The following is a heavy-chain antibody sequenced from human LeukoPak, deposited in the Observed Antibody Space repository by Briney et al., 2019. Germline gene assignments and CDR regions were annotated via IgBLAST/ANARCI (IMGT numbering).Heavy chain of an antibody. CDR2: INAGNDNT. CDR3: ARGFGDY. CDR1: GYTFSNYA. J-gene: IGHJ4*02. Sequence: GASVKVSFTASGYTFSNYAMHWVRQAPGQRLEWMGWINAGNDNTKYSQNFQGRVTITRDTSASTVYMELSDLRSEDTAVYYCARGFGDYWGQGTLVTVSS. D-gene: IGHD3-16*01. V-gene: IGHV1-3*01.